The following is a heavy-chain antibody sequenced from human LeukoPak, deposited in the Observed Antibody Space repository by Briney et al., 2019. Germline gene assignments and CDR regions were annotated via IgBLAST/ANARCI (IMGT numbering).Heavy chain of an antibody. D-gene: IGHD3-22*01. CDR1: GFTFSSYG. CDR3: ARGDYYDRSGYYFPDAFDI. V-gene: IGHV3-33*01. Sequence: GRSLRLSCAASGFTFSSYGMHWVRQAPGKGLEWVAVIWYDGSNKYYVDSVQGRFTISRDNSKNTLYLQMSSLRAEDTAVYYCARGDYYDRSGYYFPDAFDIWGQGTMVTVSS. CDR2: IWYDGSNK. J-gene: IGHJ3*02.